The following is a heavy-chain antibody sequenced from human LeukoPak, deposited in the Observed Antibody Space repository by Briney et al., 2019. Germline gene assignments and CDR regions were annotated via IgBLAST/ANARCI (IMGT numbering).Heavy chain of an antibody. J-gene: IGHJ4*02. CDR1: GGSISGYF. CDR3: AREPTSGREPTSGRPLDY. Sequence: SETLSLTCTGSGGSISGYFWTWIRQPAGKGLEWIGRIYSSGSNNYNPSLKSRVTMSLDTSKNHFSLNLTSVTAADTAVYYCAREPTSGREPTSGRPLDYWGQGTLVTVSS. CDR2: IYSSGSN. V-gene: IGHV4-4*07. D-gene: IGHD5-12*01.